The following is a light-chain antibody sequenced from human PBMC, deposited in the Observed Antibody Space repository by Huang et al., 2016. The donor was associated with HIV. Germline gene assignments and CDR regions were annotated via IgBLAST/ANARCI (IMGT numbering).Light chain of an antibody. Sequence: DIQMTQSPSSLSASVGDRVTITCRASQSISRDLNWYQQKPGKAPKLLIYAASILQSGVPSRFSGSGSGTDFTLTISSLQPEDFATYYCQQSYSTPITFGQGTRLEIK. CDR2: AAS. V-gene: IGKV1-39*01. J-gene: IGKJ5*01. CDR3: QQSYSTPIT. CDR1: QSISRD.